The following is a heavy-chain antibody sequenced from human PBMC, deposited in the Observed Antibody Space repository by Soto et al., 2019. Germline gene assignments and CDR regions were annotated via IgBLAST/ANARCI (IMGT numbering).Heavy chain of an antibody. CDR2: ISYDGSNK. V-gene: IGHV3-30*18. Sequence: GGSLRLSCAASGFTFSSYGMHWVRQAPGKGLEWVAVISYDGSNKYYADSVKGRFTISRDNSKNTLYLQMNSLRAEDTAVYYCAKYYPRKWELLDYWGQGTLVTVSS. CDR1: GFTFSSYG. CDR3: AKYYPRKWELLDY. J-gene: IGHJ4*02. D-gene: IGHD1-26*01.